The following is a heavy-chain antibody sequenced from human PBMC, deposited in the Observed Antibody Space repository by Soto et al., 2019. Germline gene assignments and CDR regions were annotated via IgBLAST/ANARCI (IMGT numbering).Heavy chain of an antibody. CDR2: IIPIFGTA. CDR1: GGTFSSYA. V-gene: IGHV1-69*13. D-gene: IGHD3-22*01. J-gene: IGHJ4*02. CDR3: AREYYYDSRCYYWDD. Sequence: SVKVSCKASGGTFSSYAISWVRQAPGQGLEWMGGIIPIFGTANYAQKFQGRVTITADESTSTAYMELSSLRSEDTAVDYCAREYYYDSRCYYWDDWGKGNMVRVSS.